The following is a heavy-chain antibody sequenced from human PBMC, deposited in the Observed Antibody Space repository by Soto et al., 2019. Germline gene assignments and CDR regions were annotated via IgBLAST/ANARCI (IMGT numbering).Heavy chain of an antibody. V-gene: IGHV3-30*03. CDR3: ARETVYYYDLSYFDY. J-gene: IGHJ4*02. CDR2: ISYDGSNK. Sequence: GGSLRLSCAASGFTFSSYGMHWVRQAPGKGLEWVAVISYDGSNKYYADSVKGRFTISRDNAKNSLYLQMNSLRAEDTAVYYCARETVYYYDLSYFDYWGQGTLVTVSS. CDR1: GFTFSSYG. D-gene: IGHD3-22*01.